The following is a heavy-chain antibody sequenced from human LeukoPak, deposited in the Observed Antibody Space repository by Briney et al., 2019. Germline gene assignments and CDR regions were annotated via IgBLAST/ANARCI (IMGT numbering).Heavy chain of an antibody. Sequence: GGSLRLSCAASGFTFSSYEMNWVRQAPGKGLEWVSYISSSGSTIYYADSVKGRFTISRDNAKNSLYLQMNSLRGEDTAVYYCARNTDRDAYMASWGQGTLVTVSS. CDR2: ISSSGSTI. J-gene: IGHJ5*02. D-gene: IGHD5-24*01. CDR3: ARNTDRDAYMAS. CDR1: GFTFSSYE. V-gene: IGHV3-48*03.